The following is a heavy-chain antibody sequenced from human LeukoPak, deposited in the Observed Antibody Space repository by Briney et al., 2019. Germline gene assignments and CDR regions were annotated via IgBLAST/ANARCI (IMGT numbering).Heavy chain of an antibody. CDR2: ISAYNGNT. D-gene: IGHD3-22*01. CDR1: GYTFTSYG. Sequence: ASVKVSCKASGYTFTSYGISWVRQAPGQGLEWMGWISAYNGNTNYAQKLQGRVTMTTDTSTSTAYMELRSLRSDDTAVYYCARVPPTEYYDSSGYDYWGQGTLVTVSS. V-gene: IGHV1-18*01. J-gene: IGHJ4*02. CDR3: ARVPPTEYYDSSGYDY.